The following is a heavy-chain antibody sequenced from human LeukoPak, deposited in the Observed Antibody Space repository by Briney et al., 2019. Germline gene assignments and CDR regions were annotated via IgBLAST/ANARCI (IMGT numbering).Heavy chain of an antibody. Sequence: SETLSLTCTVSGGSISRGTYYWSWIRQPAGKGLEWIGRIYTTGDTNYNPSLKSRVTISVDTSKNRFSLKLSSVTAADTAVYYCARRTIAAAGWFDPWGQGTLVTVSS. CDR1: GGSISRGTYY. CDR2: IYTTGDT. J-gene: IGHJ5*02. D-gene: IGHD6-13*01. CDR3: ARRTIAAAGWFDP. V-gene: IGHV4-61*02.